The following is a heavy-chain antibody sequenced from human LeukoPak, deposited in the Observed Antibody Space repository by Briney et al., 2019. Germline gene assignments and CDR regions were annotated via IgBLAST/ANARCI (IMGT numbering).Heavy chain of an antibody. CDR1: GFTFGSYV. CDR3: ARGRGLIIPLDY. Sequence: GGSLRLSCAASGFTFGSYVMSWVRQAPGKGQEWVSGISGSGGTTYYADSVKGRFTISRDNSKNTLYLQMNSLRAEDTAVYYCARGRGLIIPLDYWGQGTLVTVSS. V-gene: IGHV3-23*01. J-gene: IGHJ4*02. D-gene: IGHD3-10*01. CDR2: ISGSGGTT.